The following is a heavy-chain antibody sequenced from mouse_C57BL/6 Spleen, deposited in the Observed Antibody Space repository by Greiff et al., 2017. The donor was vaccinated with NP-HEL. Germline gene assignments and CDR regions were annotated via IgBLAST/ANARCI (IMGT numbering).Heavy chain of an antibody. J-gene: IGHJ2*01. CDR3: ARERGYDGGFDY. CDR2: ISDGGSYT. CDR1: GFTFSSYA. Sequence: DVMLVESGGGLVKPGGSLKLSCAASGFTFSSYAMSWVRQTPEKRLEWVATISDGGSYTYYPDNVKGRFTISRDNAKNNLYLQMSHLKSEDTAMYYCARERGYDGGFDYWGQGTTLTVSS. D-gene: IGHD2-2*01. V-gene: IGHV5-4*01.